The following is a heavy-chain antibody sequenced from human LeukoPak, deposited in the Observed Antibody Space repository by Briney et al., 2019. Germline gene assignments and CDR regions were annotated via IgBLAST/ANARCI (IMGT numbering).Heavy chain of an antibody. J-gene: IGHJ4*02. CDR3: ATVPFEGRKGDSGYYNFDY. Sequence: EASVKVSCKVSGYTLIELSIHWVRQPPGKGLEWMGGFDPEDGETIYAQKFQGRVTMTEDTSTDTAYMELSSLRSEDTAVYYCATVPFEGRKGDSGYYNFDYWGQGTLVTVSS. V-gene: IGHV1-24*01. D-gene: IGHD3-3*01. CDR1: GYTLIELS. CDR2: FDPEDGET.